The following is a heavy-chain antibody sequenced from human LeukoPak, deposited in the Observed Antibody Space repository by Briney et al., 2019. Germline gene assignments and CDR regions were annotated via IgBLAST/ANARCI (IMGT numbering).Heavy chain of an antibody. CDR3: AREITANGMDV. J-gene: IGHJ6*02. CDR2: ISSSSSHI. Sequence: GGPLRLPCAPYGLTFNIYSMQCPRDAPGGGLECVSSISSSSSHIYYADSVKSQFTITRDNAKNSLYLQMNSLRAEDTAVYYCAREITANGMDVWGQGTTVTVSS. CDR1: GLTFNIYS. D-gene: IGHD3-10*01. V-gene: IGHV3-21*01.